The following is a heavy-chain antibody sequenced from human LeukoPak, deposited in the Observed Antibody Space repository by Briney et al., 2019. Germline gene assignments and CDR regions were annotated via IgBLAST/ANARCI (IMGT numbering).Heavy chain of an antibody. CDR3: ARLPYCSGGSCYGY. CDR1: GFTFSSYW. J-gene: IGHJ4*02. Sequence: PGGSLRLSCAASGFTFSSYWMHWVRQAPGKGLVWVSRINSDGSSTSYADSVKGRFTISRDNAKNTLYLQMNSLRAEDTAVYYRARLPYCSGGSCYGYWGQGTLVTVSS. V-gene: IGHV3-74*01. D-gene: IGHD2-15*01. CDR2: INSDGSST.